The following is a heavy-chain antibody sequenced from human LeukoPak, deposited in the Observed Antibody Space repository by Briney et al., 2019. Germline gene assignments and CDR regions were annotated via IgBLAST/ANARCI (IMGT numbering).Heavy chain of an antibody. Sequence: TGGSLRLSCAASGFTVSSNYMSWVRQAPGKGLEWVSVIYSGGSTYYADSVKGRFTISRDNSKNTLYLQMNSLRAEDTAVYYCAKDHAHKALRKQDDYWGQGTLVTVSS. J-gene: IGHJ4*02. D-gene: IGHD2-2*01. CDR2: IYSGGST. V-gene: IGHV3-66*01. CDR1: GFTVSSNY. CDR3: AKDHAHKALRKQDDY.